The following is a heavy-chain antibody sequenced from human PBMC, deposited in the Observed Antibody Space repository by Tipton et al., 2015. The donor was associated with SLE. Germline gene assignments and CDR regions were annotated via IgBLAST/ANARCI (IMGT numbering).Heavy chain of an antibody. D-gene: IGHD2-2*02. V-gene: IGHV1-69*05. CDR3: AVVPAAINAFDI. Sequence: QLVQSGAEVKKPGSSVKVSCKASGGTFSSYAISWVRQAPGQGLEWMGGIIPIFGTANYAQKFQGRVTITTDESTSTAYMELSSLRSEDTAVYYYAVVPAAINAFDIWGQGTMVTVSS. CDR2: IIPIFGTA. J-gene: IGHJ3*02. CDR1: GGTFSSYA.